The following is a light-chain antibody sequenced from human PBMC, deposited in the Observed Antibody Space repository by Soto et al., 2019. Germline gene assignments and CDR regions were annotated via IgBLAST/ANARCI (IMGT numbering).Light chain of an antibody. J-gene: IGKJ1*01. CDR2: KAS. V-gene: IGKV1-5*03. CDR1: QTISSW. CDR3: QHYNSYSEA. Sequence: QMTQSPSTLSASVGDRVTITCRASQTISSWLAWYQQKPGKAPKLLIYKASTLKSGVPSRFSGSGSGTEFTLTISSLQPDDFATYYCQHYNSYSEAFGQGTKVDI.